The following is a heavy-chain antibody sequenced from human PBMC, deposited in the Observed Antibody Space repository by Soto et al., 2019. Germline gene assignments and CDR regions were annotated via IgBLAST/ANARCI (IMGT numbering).Heavy chain of an antibody. V-gene: IGHV4-30-4*01. CDR1: GRSINNYGYY. Sequence: LTCSVPGRSINNYGYYWTWIRQPPGERLEWIGHIYYTGSTSCNPSLKYRVTISLDTSNNQFSLKVNSVSAADAAVYYCARDRSNSPGFFDSWGQGPLVSV. J-gene: IGHJ4*02. D-gene: IGHD1-1*01. CDR2: IYYTGST. CDR3: ARDRSNSPGFFDS.